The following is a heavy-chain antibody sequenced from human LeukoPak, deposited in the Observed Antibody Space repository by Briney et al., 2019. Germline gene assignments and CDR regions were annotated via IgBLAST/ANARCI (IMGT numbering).Heavy chain of an antibody. CDR2: INWNGGST. CDR3: ARGTETYYDSSDYYSY. Sequence: GGSLRLSCAASGFTFDDYGMGWVRQGPGKGLEWVSGINWNGGSTGYADSVKGRFTISRDNAKNSLYLQMTSLRAEDTAFYYCARGTETYYDSSDYYSYWGQGTLVTVSS. D-gene: IGHD3-22*01. CDR1: GFTFDDYG. J-gene: IGHJ4*02. V-gene: IGHV3-20*04.